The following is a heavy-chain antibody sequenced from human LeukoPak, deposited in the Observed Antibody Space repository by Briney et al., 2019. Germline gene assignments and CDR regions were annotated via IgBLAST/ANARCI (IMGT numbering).Heavy chain of an antibody. J-gene: IGHJ4*02. CDR3: AKDPYGDYVRYFDY. V-gene: IGHV3-23*01. D-gene: IGHD4-17*01. Sequence: PGGSLRLSCAASGFTFRSYAMNWVRQAPGKGLGWVSGISGSGGGTYYADSVKGRFTISRDNSKNTLYLQMNSLRAEDTAVYYCAKDPYGDYVRYFDYWGQGTLVTVSS. CDR1: GFTFRSYA. CDR2: ISGSGGGT.